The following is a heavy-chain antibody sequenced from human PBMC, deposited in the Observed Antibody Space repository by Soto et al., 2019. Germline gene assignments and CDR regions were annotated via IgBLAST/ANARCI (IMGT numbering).Heavy chain of an antibody. D-gene: IGHD1-1*01. V-gene: IGHV4-59*08. Sequence: QVQLQESGPGLVKPSETLSLTCTVSGGSMTNYYWSWIRQSPGKGLEWIGYIYFAGNTNYNPSLNSRATISVDTSKNQFSLKMNSVTAADTAVYYCAKHKNQLWYQDAFDAWGLGTKVTVSS. J-gene: IGHJ3*01. CDR2: IYFAGNT. CDR3: AKHKNQLWYQDAFDA. CDR1: GGSMTNYY.